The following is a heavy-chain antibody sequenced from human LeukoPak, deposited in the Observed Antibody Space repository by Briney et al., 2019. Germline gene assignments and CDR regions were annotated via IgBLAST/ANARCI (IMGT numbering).Heavy chain of an antibody. CDR2: IYYSGRT. D-gene: IGHD6-19*01. CDR1: GGSISSYY. J-gene: IGHJ5*02. Sequence: SETLSLTCSVSGGSISSYYWSWIRQPPGKGLEWIGYIYYSGRTSYNPSLKSRVTISVDTSKNQFFLKLSSVTAADTAMYYCARDIAVAGTGWFDPWGQGTLVTVSS. CDR3: ARDIAVAGTGWFDP. V-gene: IGHV4-59*12.